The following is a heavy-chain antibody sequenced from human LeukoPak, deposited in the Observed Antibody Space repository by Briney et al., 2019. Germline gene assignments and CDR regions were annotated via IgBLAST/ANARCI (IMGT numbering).Heavy chain of an antibody. Sequence: GESLKISCKASGYSFTSYWIAWVRQMPGKGLEWMGIIYPGDSDTRYSPSFQGQVIMSADKSISTAYLQWSSLKASDTAMYYCARTLEVGARSYYYYGMDVWGQGTTVTVSS. CDR3: ARTLEVGARSYYYYGMDV. V-gene: IGHV5-51*01. D-gene: IGHD1-26*01. CDR1: GYSFTSYW. J-gene: IGHJ6*02. CDR2: IYPGDSDT.